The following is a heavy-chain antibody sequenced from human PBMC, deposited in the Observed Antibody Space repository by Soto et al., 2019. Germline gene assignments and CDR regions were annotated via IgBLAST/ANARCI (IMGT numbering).Heavy chain of an antibody. V-gene: IGHV4-30-4*01. Sequence: PSETLSLTCTVSGGSISSGDYYWSWIRQPPGKGLEWIGYIYYSGSTYYNPSLKSRVTISVDTSKNQFSLKLSSVTAADTAVYYCARDGSGYEVDYWGQGTLVTVSS. CDR3: ARDGSGYEVDY. CDR2: IYYSGST. D-gene: IGHD5-12*01. J-gene: IGHJ4*02. CDR1: GGSISSGDYY.